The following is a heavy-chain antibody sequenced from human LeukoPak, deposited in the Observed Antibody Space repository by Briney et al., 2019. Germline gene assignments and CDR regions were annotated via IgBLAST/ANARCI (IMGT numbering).Heavy chain of an antibody. Sequence: SETLSLTCTVSGGSISGSSYYWSWIRQPAGKGLEWIGRIYTSGTTNYNPSLKSRVTISVDTSKNQFSLKLSSVTAADTAVYYCARGSYCSSTSCYSNDAFDIWGQGTMVTVSS. V-gene: IGHV4-61*02. CDR1: GGSISGSSYY. J-gene: IGHJ3*02. D-gene: IGHD2-2*01. CDR3: ARGSYCSSTSCYSNDAFDI. CDR2: IYTSGTT.